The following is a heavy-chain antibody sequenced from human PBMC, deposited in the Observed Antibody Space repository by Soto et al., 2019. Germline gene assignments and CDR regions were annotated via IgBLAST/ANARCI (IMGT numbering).Heavy chain of an antibody. CDR1: GYTFNSYG. D-gene: IGHD2-2*01. J-gene: IGHJ1*01. CDR3: ARDLNAYCSSTSCSGYFQH. Sequence: ASVKVSSKASGYTFNSYGISWVRQAPGQGLEWMGWISAYNGHTNYPQKLQGRVTMTTDTSTSTAYMELRTLRSDDTAVYYCARDLNAYCSSTSCSGYFQHWGQGTLVTVSS. CDR2: ISAYNGHT. V-gene: IGHV1-18*01.